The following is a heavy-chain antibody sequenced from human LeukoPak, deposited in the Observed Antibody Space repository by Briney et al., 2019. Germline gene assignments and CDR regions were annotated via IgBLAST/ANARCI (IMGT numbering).Heavy chain of an antibody. V-gene: IGHV3-23*01. CDR2: ISGGGSGT. J-gene: IGHJ3*02. Sequence: PGRSLRLSCAPSGYTFSSYAMSWIRQAPGKGLEWVAVISGGGSGTCYADSVRGRFTISRDNSKNTVYLQMNSLRAEDTAIYYCAKALGSSGYFSRDAFDIWGQGTMVTVSS. D-gene: IGHD3-22*01. CDR3: AKALGSSGYFSRDAFDI. CDR1: GYTFSSYA.